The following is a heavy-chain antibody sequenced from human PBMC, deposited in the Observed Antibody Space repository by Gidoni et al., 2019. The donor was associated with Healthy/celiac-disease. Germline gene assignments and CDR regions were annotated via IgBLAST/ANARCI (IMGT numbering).Heavy chain of an antibody. CDR3: ARVGPREDGMDV. V-gene: IGHV1-69*09. Sequence: QVQLVQSGAEVKKPGSSVKVSCKASGGTFSSYAISWVRQAPGQGLEWMGRIIPILGIANYAQKFQGRVTITADKSTSTAYMELSSLRSEDTAVYYCARVGPREDGMDVWGQGTTVTVSS. CDR2: IIPILGIA. J-gene: IGHJ6*02. D-gene: IGHD3-10*01. CDR1: GGTFSSYA.